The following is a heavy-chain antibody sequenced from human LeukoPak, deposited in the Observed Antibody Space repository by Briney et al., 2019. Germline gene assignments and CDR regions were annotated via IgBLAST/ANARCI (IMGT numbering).Heavy chain of an antibody. CDR1: GFTFSSYG. D-gene: IGHD3-10*01. CDR3: ARDSRRSGSYVLDP. Sequence: GGSLRLSCAAYGFTFSSYGMHWVRQAPGKGLEWVAVIWYDGGNKYYADSVKGRFTISRDNSKNTLYLQMNSLRAEDTAVYYCARDSRRSGSYVLDPWGQGTLVTVSS. CDR2: IWYDGGNK. V-gene: IGHV3-33*01. J-gene: IGHJ5*02.